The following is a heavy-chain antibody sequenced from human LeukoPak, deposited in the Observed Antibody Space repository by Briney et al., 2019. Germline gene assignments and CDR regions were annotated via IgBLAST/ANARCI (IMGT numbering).Heavy chain of an antibody. D-gene: IGHD4-11*01. J-gene: IGHJ6*03. CDR3: ARSYSNYAGFYYYYYMDV. Sequence: SETLSLTCAVYGGSFSGYYWSWIRQPPGKGLEWIGEINHSGSTNYNPSLKSRVTISVDTSKNQFSLKLSSVTAADTAVYYCARSYSNYAGFYYYYYMDVWGKGTTVTVSS. V-gene: IGHV4-34*01. CDR1: GGSFSGYY. CDR2: INHSGST.